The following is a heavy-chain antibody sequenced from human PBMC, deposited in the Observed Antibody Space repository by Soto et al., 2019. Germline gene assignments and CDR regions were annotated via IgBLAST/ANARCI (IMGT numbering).Heavy chain of an antibody. CDR2: INHSGST. V-gene: IGHV4-34*01. CDR3: ARIYDFWSGYYDVY. J-gene: IGHJ4*02. CDR1: GGSFSGYY. D-gene: IGHD3-3*01. Sequence: QVQLQQWGAGLLKPSETLSLTCAVYGGSFSGYYWSWIRQPPGKGLEWIGEINHSGSTNYNPSLTSRVTISVATSKNQFSLQLSSVTAADTAVYYCARIYDFWSGYYDVYWGQGTLVTVSS.